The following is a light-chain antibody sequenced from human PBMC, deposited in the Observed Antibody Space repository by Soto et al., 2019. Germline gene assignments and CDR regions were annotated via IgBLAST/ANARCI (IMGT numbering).Light chain of an antibody. J-gene: IGKJ1*01. CDR3: QQYNNWWT. CDR2: GAS. Sequence: EIVMTQSPATLSVSPGERATLSCRASQSVSSNLVWYQQKPGQAPRLLIYGASTRATGIPARFSGSGSGTEFTLTISSLQFDDSAVYYCQQYNNWWTFGQGTKVDIK. V-gene: IGKV3-15*01. CDR1: QSVSSN.